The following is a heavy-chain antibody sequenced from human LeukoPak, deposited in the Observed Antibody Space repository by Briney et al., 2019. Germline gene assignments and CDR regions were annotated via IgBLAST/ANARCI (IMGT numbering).Heavy chain of an antibody. CDR2: VYNRGDS. CDR3: ARHLGSSIEY. J-gene: IGHJ4*02. D-gene: IGHD3-10*01. Sequence: TSETLSLTCSVSADTFSVSGYYLGWIRQPPGRGLEWIASVYNRGDSYYNPSLGSRVTISVDTSKSQFSLTLRSVTAADTAVYYCARHLGSSIEYWGQGTLVTVSS. V-gene: IGHV4-39*01. CDR1: ADTFSVSGYY.